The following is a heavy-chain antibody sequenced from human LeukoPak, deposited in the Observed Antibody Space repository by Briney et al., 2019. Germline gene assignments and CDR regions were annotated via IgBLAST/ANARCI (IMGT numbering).Heavy chain of an antibody. J-gene: IGHJ1*01. D-gene: IGHD6-19*01. CDR3: ARDRYSSGQRGIGAEYFQH. Sequence: ASVKVSRKASGYTFTGYYMHWVRQAPGQGLEWMGWINPNSGGTNYAQKFQGRVTMTRDTSISTAYMELSRLRSDDTAVYYCARDRYSSGQRGIGAEYFQHWGQGTLVTVSS. CDR1: GYTFTGYY. V-gene: IGHV1-2*02. CDR2: INPNSGGT.